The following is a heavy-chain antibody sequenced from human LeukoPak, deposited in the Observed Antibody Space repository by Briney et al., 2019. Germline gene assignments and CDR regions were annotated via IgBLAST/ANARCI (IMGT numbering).Heavy chain of an antibody. D-gene: IGHD3-16*01. CDR2: INPNSGGT. CDR3: AREGGEGDDAFDI. Sequence: ASVKVSCKASGYTFTGYYMHWVRQAPGQGLEWMGRINPNSGGTNYAQKFQGRVTMTRDTSISAAYMELSRLRSDDTAVYYCAREGGEGDDAFDIWGQGTMVTVSS. J-gene: IGHJ3*02. CDR1: GYTFTGYY. V-gene: IGHV1-2*06.